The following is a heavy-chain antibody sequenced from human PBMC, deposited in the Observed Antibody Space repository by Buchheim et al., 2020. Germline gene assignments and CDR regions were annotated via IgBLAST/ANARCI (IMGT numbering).Heavy chain of an antibody. D-gene: IGHD2-21*01. CDR1: GGSISGYY. J-gene: IGHJ6*03. Sequence: QVQLQESGPGLVKPSETLSLTCTVPGGSISGYYWSWIRQSPGKGLEWIGYNYYSGSTNYNPSLKSRVSISVDTSKNQFSLKLSSVTAADTAVYYCARDRIPYYMDVWGKGTT. CDR3: ARDRIPYYMDV. V-gene: IGHV4-59*01. CDR2: NYYSGST.